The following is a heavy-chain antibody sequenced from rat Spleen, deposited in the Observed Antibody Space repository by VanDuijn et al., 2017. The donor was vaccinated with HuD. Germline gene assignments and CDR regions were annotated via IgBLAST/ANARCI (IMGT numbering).Heavy chain of an antibody. CDR3: TREDWAFDY. CDR2: ITNTGGST. D-gene: IGHD5-1*01. V-gene: IGHV5-31*01. Sequence: EVKLVESGGGLVQPGRSLKLSCTASGFTFNNYWMTWIRQAPGKGLEWVASITNTGGSTYYPDYVKGRFTISRDNTKRILYLQMNSLRSEDTATYYCTREDWAFDYWGKGVMVTVSS. J-gene: IGHJ2*01. CDR1: GFTFNNYW.